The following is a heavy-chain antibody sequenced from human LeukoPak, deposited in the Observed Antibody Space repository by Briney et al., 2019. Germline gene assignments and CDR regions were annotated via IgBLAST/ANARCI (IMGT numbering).Heavy chain of an antibody. CDR1: GYTFTGYY. V-gene: IGHV1-2*02. D-gene: IGHD2-15*01. CDR3: ARGPPLLGQDYYYMDV. CDR2: INPNSGGT. Sequence: ASVKVSCKASGYTFTGYYMYWVRQAPGQGLEWMGWINPNSGGTNYAQKFQGRVTMTRDTSISTAYMELSRLRSDDTAVYYCARGPPLLGQDYYYMDVWGKGTTVTVSS. J-gene: IGHJ6*03.